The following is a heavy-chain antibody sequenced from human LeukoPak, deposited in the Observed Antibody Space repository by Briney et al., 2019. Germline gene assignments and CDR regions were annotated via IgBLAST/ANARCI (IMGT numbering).Heavy chain of an antibody. CDR1: GYTFTSYD. CDR2: MNPNSGNT. D-gene: IGHD3-9*01. V-gene: IGHV1-8*03. J-gene: IGHJ3*02. Sequence: ASVKVSCKASGYTFTSYDINWVRQATGQGLEWMGWMNPNSGNTGYAQKFQGRVTITRNTSISTAYMELSSLRYEDTAVYYCARGAFYDILTGYYKGDAFDIWGQGTMVTVSS. CDR3: ARGAFYDILTGYYKGDAFDI.